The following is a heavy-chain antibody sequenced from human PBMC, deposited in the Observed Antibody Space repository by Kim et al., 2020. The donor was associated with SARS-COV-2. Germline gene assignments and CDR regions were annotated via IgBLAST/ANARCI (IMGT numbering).Heavy chain of an antibody. Sequence: GGSLRLSCAASGFTFSSNWMHWLRQTPGKGLVWVSRINVDGRVTNYADSVKGRFTISRDNAKSTLYLQMNNLRGEDTAVYYCVRERAFEIWGQGTMVTV. CDR2: INVDGRVT. CDR3: VRERAFEI. V-gene: IGHV3-74*01. CDR1: GFTFSSNW. J-gene: IGHJ3*02.